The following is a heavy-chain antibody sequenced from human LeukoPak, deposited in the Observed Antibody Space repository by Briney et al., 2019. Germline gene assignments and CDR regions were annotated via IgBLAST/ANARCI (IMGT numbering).Heavy chain of an antibody. Sequence: GASVKVFCKASGYTFTSYDINWVRQATGQGLEWMGWMNPNSGNTGYAQKFQGRVTITRNTSISTAYMELSSLRSEDTAVYYCARDGRASSSGYYYYMDVWGKGTTVTVSS. J-gene: IGHJ6*03. CDR1: GYTFTSYD. D-gene: IGHD6-6*01. V-gene: IGHV1-8*03. CDR2: MNPNSGNT. CDR3: ARDGRASSSGYYYYMDV.